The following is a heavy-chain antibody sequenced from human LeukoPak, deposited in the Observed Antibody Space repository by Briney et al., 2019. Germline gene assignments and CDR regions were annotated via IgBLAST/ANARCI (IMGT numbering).Heavy chain of an antibody. CDR2: IYPGDSDT. D-gene: IGHD6-13*01. V-gene: IGHV5-51*01. J-gene: IGHJ4*02. CDR3: ARYSNYKYEIDY. Sequence: GESLKISCKGSGYSFTSYWIGWVRKMPGKGLEWMGIIYPGDSDTTYSPSFQGQVTISADKSINTAYLQWSSLKASDTAMYYCARYSNYKYEIDYWGQGTLVTVSS. CDR1: GYSFTSYW.